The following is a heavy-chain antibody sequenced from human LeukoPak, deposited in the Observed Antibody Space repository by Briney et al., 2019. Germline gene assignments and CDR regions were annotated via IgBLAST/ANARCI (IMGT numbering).Heavy chain of an antibody. CDR3: AKIPAFYYGGDWTSSNYFND. J-gene: IGHJ4*02. Sequence: SETLSLTCAVSGSSVSNTDWSSLVRQPPGKGLEYIGQIFHSGRTNYNPSLKSRATISIDRSRDQFSPTLSSVTAADTAVYYCAKIPAFYYGGDWTSSNYFNDWGQGTLVTVSS. V-gene: IGHV4-4*02. D-gene: IGHD4-23*01. CDR2: IFHSGRT. CDR1: GSSVSNTDW.